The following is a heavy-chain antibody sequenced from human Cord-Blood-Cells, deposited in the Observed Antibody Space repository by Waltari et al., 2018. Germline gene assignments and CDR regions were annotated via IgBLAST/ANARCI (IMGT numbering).Heavy chain of an antibody. CDR2: INHSGST. J-gene: IGHJ4*02. D-gene: IGHD3-10*01. CDR1: GGSFRGYY. V-gene: IGHV4-34*01. CDR3: ARDSGSYYNR. Sequence: QVQLQQWGAGLLKPSETLSLTCAVYGGSFRGYYWIWIRQPPGKGLEWIGEINHSGSTNYNPSLKSRVTISVDTSKNQFSLKLSSVTAADTAVYYCARDSGSYYNRWGQGTLVTVSS.